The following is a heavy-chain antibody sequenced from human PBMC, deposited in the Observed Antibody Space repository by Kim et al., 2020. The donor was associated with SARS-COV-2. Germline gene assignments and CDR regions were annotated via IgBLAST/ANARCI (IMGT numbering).Heavy chain of an antibody. Sequence: SETLSLTCTVSGGSISSSSYYWGWIRQPPGKGLEWIGSIYYSGSTYYNPSLKSRVTISVDTSKNQFSLKLSSVTAADTAVYYCARALLNYYGSRGFRDAFDIWGQGTMVTVSS. D-gene: IGHD3-22*01. V-gene: IGHV4-39*07. CDR1: GGSISSSSYY. J-gene: IGHJ3*02. CDR3: ARALLNYYGSRGFRDAFDI. CDR2: IYYSGST.